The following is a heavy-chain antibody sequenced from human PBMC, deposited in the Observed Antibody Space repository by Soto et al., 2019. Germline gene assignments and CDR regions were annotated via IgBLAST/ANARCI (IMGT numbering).Heavy chain of an antibody. Sequence: GGSLRLSCTGSGFTFGDFGMGWFRQAPGKGLEWISFIRSKGYGGTTESNASVRGRFITSRDDSKSIAYLQMNSLKTEDTAVYYCASLTSWSQEYYYGMDVWGQGTTVTVSS. D-gene: IGHD2-2*01. J-gene: IGHJ6*02. CDR3: ASLTSWSQEYYYGMDV. CDR2: IRSKGYGGTT. V-gene: IGHV3-49*01. CDR1: GFTFGDFG.